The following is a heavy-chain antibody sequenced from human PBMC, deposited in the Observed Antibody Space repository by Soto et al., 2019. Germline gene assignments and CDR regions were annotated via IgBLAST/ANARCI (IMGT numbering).Heavy chain of an antibody. CDR2: IYYSGST. CDR1: GGSISSYY. J-gene: IGHJ6*03. V-gene: IGHV4-59*01. D-gene: IGHD3-10*01. Sequence: QSPTLSLTCTVSGGSISSYYWSWIRQPPGKGLEWIGYIYYSGSTNYNPSLKSRVTISVDTSKNQFSLKLSSVTAADTAVYYCARAFGSVNPPPKFGYYYYYMDVWGKGTTVTVSS. CDR3: ARAFGSVNPPPKFGYYYYYMDV.